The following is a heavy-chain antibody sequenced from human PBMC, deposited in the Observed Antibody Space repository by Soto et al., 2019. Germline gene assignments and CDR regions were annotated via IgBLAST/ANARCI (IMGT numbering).Heavy chain of an antibody. CDR3: AFRGSSSVFGLSGYFDY. Sequence: GASVKISCKASGYTVTRYSISWVRQATGQRLEWMGWISAYNGNTNYAQKLQGRVTMTTDTSTSTAYMELRSLRSDDTAVYYCAFRGSSSVFGLSGYFDYWGQGTLVTVSS. CDR2: ISAYNGNT. J-gene: IGHJ4*02. CDR1: GYTVTRYS. D-gene: IGHD6-6*01. V-gene: IGHV1-18*01.